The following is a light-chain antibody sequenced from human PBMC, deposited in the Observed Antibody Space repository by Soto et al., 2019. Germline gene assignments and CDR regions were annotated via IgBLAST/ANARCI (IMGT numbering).Light chain of an antibody. J-gene: IGLJ2*01. CDR2: DVS. Sequence: QSALTQPASVSGSPGQSITISCTGTSSDVGGYNYVSWYQQHPGKAPKLMIYDVSNRPSGVSNRFSGSKSGNTASRTISGLQAEDEADYYCSSYTSSSPVVFGGATKLTVL. CDR3: SSYTSSSPVV. CDR1: SSDVGGYNY. V-gene: IGLV2-14*01.